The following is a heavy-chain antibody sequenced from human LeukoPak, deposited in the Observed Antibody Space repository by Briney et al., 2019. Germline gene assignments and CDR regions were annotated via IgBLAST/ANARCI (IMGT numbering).Heavy chain of an antibody. CDR3: ARSYGDYPFPRNWFDP. CDR2: IIPIFGTA. V-gene: IGHV1-69*05. CDR1: GGTFSSYA. D-gene: IGHD4-17*01. Sequence: SVKVSCKASGGTFSSYAISWVRQAPGQGLEWMGRIIPIFGTANYAQKFQGRVTITTDESTSTAYMELSSLRSEDTAVYYRARSYGDYPFPRNWFDPWGQGTLVTVSS. J-gene: IGHJ5*02.